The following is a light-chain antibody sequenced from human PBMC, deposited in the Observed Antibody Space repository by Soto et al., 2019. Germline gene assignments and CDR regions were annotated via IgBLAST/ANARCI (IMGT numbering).Light chain of an antibody. V-gene: IGLV2-8*01. Sequence: QSVLTQPPSASGSPGQSVTISCTGASSDVGGYNFVSWYQHHPGKAPRLMIYDVTQRPSGVPVRFSGSKSGNTASLTVSGLQVDDEAYYYCSSYAGSSIPVAFGGGTKVTVL. J-gene: IGLJ2*01. CDR3: SSYAGSSIPVA. CDR2: DVT. CDR1: SSDVGGYNF.